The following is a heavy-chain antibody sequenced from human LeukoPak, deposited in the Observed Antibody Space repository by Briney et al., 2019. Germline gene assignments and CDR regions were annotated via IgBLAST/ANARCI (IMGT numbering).Heavy chain of an antibody. D-gene: IGHD3-22*01. CDR3: ARVTYEYYYDSSGYYGESYYYGMDV. Sequence: TSETLSLTCAVYGGSFSGYYWSWIRQPPGKGLEWIGEINHSGSTNYNPSLKSRVTISVDTSKNQFSLKLSSVTAADTAVYYCARVTYEYYYDSSGYYGESYYYGMDVWGQGTTVTVSS. V-gene: IGHV4-34*01. CDR1: GGSFSGYY. CDR2: INHSGST. J-gene: IGHJ6*02.